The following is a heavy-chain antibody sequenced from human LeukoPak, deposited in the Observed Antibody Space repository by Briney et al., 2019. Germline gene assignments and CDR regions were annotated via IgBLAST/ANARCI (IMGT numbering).Heavy chain of an antibody. V-gene: IGHV4-30-2*01. CDR3: ARLSYYYYMDV. CDR2: IYHSGST. Sequence: SETLSLTCTVSGGSISSGGYYWSWIRQPPGKGLEWIGYIYHSGSTYYNPSLKSRVTISVDRSKNQFSLKLSSVTAADTAVYYCARLSYYYYMDVWGKGITVTVSS. J-gene: IGHJ6*03. CDR1: GGSISSGGYY.